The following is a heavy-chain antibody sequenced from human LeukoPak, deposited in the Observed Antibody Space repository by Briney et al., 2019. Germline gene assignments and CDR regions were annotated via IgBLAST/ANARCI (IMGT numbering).Heavy chain of an antibody. CDR1: AFTYSFSNYV. Sequence: GGSLRLSCAASAFTYSFSNYVMSWVRQAPGKGLEWVSGINGYGDSTNYADSVKGRFTISTDNSKNTMYLQMNSLKVKGTALYFCATDPTPWAKETLVTVP. J-gene: IGHJ5*02. V-gene: IGHV3-23*01. CDR2: INGYGDST. CDR3: ATDPTP.